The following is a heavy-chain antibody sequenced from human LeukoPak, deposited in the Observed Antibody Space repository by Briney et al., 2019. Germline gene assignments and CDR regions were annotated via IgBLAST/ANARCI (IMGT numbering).Heavy chain of an antibody. CDR2: ISSTSTYI. Sequence: GGSLRLSCVASGFTFGAYTMNWVRQAPGKGLEWVSSISSTSTYIHYADSVKGRFTISRDNAKVSLYLQVNSLRAEDTAMYYCARDMRGYSYAPNDYWGQGTLVTVSS. V-gene: IGHV3-21*01. J-gene: IGHJ4*02. CDR3: ARDMRGYSYAPNDY. CDR1: GFTFGAYT. D-gene: IGHD5-18*01.